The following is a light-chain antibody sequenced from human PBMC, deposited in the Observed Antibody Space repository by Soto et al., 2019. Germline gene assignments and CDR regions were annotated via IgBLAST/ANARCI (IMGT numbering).Light chain of an antibody. CDR3: QQSDTYPLT. CDR2: DAS. J-gene: IGKJ5*01. CDR1: QSIGTW. V-gene: IGKV1-5*01. Sequence: DIQMTQSPSTLSASVGDRVTITCRASQSIGTWLAWYQHRPGKAPSLLIYDASTLRSGVPSRFGGSGSGTEFTLTISSLQADDFATYYCQQSDTYPLTFGQGTRLDIK.